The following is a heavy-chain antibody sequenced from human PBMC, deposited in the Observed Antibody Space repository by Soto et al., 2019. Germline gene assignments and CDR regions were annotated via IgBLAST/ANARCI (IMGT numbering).Heavy chain of an antibody. CDR3: ARGRLGYSYGLNRFDP. Sequence: QVQLVESGGGLVKPGGSLRLSCAASGFTFSDYYMSWIRQAPGKGLEWVSYISSSSSYTNYADSVKGRFTISRDNAKNSLYLQMNSLRAEDTAVYYCARGRLGYSYGLNRFDPWGQGTLVTVSS. J-gene: IGHJ5*02. CDR1: GFTFSDYY. V-gene: IGHV3-11*06. CDR2: ISSSSSYT. D-gene: IGHD5-18*01.